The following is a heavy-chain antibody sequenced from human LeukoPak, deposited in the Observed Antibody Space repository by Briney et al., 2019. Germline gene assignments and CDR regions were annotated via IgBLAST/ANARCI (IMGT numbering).Heavy chain of an antibody. CDR2: ISGSGGST. D-gene: IGHD1-20*01. CDR3: AKERSGRYNWNDGGY. CDR1: GFTFSSYA. V-gene: IGHV3-23*01. Sequence: PGGSLRLSCAASGFTFSSYAMSWVRQAPGKGLEWVSAISGSGGSTYYADSVKVRFTISRDNSKNTLYLQMNSLRAEDTAVYYCAKERSGRYNWNDGGYWGQGTLVTVSS. J-gene: IGHJ4*02.